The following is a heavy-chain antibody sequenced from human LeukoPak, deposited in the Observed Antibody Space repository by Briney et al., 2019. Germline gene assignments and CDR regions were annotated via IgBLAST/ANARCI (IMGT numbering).Heavy chain of an antibody. CDR2: ISSNGGST. Sequence: GGSLRLSCSASGFTFSSYAMHWVRQAPGKGLEYVSAISSNGGSTYYADSVKGRFTISRDNSKNTLYLQMNSLRAEDTAVYYCARKGSVYTSSWSCFDCWGQGTLVTVSS. D-gene: IGHD6-13*01. CDR3: ARKGSVYTSSWSCFDC. CDR1: GFTFSSYA. V-gene: IGHV3-64*04. J-gene: IGHJ4*02.